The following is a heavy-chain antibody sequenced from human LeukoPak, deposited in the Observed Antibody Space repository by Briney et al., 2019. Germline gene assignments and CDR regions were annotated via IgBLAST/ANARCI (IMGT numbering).Heavy chain of an antibody. CDR3: ARDRGDCSGGSCYSDYFDY. V-gene: IGHV3-33*01. D-gene: IGHD2-15*01. J-gene: IGHJ4*02. Sequence: PGGSLRLSCAASGFAFSSFGMHWVRQAPGKGLEWVAIISYDATNQYYADSVKGRFTISRDNSKNTLYLQLSSLRAEDTAVYYCARDRGDCSGGSCYSDYFDYWGQGTLVTVSS. CDR1: GFAFSSFG. CDR2: ISYDATNQ.